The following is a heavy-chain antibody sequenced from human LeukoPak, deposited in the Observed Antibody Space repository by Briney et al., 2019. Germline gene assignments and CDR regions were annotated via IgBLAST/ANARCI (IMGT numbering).Heavy chain of an antibody. CDR3: ARHYDSSGYPPH. CDR2: IYYSGST. V-gene: IGHV4-39*01. D-gene: IGHD3-22*01. J-gene: IGHJ4*02. Sequence: PSETLSLTCTVSGGSNSGSSYYWGWIRQPPGKGLEWIGSIYYSGSTYYNPSLKGRVTISVDTSKNQFSLKLNSVTATDTAVYYCARHYDSSGYPPHWGQGTLVTVSS. CDR1: GGSNSGSSYY.